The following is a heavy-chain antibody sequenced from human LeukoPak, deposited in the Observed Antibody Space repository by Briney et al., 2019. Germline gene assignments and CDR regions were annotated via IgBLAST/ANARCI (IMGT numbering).Heavy chain of an antibody. CDR3: AKDDAVGGGYLDY. J-gene: IGHJ4*02. Sequence: GGSLRLSCAASGFTVSSNYMSWVRQAPGKGLAWISFISGSGAGTYYADSVKGRFSISRDNSKNTLYLQINSLTAEDTAIYYCAKDDAVGGGYLDYWGQGTLVTVSS. D-gene: IGHD2-2*01. V-gene: IGHV3-23*01. CDR1: GFTVSSNY. CDR2: ISGSGAGT.